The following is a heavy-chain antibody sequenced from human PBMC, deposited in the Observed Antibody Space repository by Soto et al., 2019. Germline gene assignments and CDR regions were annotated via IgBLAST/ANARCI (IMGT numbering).Heavy chain of an antibody. J-gene: IGHJ4*02. CDR3: AKLRVLEWEVQESDY. CDR1: GFTFSSHG. CDR2: IPYDGSHQ. V-gene: IGHV3-30*18. D-gene: IGHD3-3*01. Sequence: QVHLVESGGGVVQPGRSLRLSCAASGFTFSSHGMHWIRQAPGKGLEWVAVIPYDGSHQYYADSVKGRFSISRDNSKNTLYLQMNSLRAEDTAVYYCAKLRVLEWEVQESDYWGQGTLFSVSS.